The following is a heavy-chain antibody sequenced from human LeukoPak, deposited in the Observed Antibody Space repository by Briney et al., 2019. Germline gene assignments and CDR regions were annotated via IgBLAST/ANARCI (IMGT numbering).Heavy chain of an antibody. Sequence: GGSLRLSCAASGFTFSGSAMHWVRQASGKGLEWVGRIRSKANSYATAYAASVKGRFTISRDDSKNTAYLQMNSLKTEDTAVYYCTLRIGSGSYYSDYWGQGTLVTVSS. CDR3: TLRIGSGSYYSDY. D-gene: IGHD3-10*01. J-gene: IGHJ4*02. CDR1: GFTFSGSA. CDR2: IRSKANSYAT. V-gene: IGHV3-73*01.